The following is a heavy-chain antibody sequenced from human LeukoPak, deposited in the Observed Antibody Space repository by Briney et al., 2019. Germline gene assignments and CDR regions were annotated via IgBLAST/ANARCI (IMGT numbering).Heavy chain of an antibody. CDR3: ARALWSGPVYYGMDV. Sequence: GGSLRLSCAASGFTFSNYNFYWVRQAPGKGLEWVSSISSTSSYIYYADSMRGRFTISRDNAKNSLYLQMNSLRAEDSAVYYCARALWSGPVYYGMDVWGQGTTVTVSS. CDR2: ISSTSSYI. V-gene: IGHV3-21*01. CDR1: GFTFSNYN. J-gene: IGHJ6*02. D-gene: IGHD3-10*01.